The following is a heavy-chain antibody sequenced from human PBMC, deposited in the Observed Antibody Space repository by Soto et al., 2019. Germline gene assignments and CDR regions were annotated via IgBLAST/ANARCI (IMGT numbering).Heavy chain of an antibody. CDR1: GLTFNNAW. CDR3: TTEAQWGI. CDR2: IKSKNDGGAT. J-gene: IGHJ3*02. V-gene: IGHV3-15*07. Sequence: GGSLRLSCAASGLTFNNAWMNWVRQAPGKGLEWVGRIKSKNDGGATEYSAPVKDRFTISRDDSKNTLYLQMNSLKTEDTAVYYCTTEAQWGIRGQGTMVPVSS. D-gene: IGHD2-8*01.